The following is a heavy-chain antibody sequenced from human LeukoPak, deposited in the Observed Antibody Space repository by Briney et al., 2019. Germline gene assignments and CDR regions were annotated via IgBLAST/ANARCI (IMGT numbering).Heavy chain of an antibody. Sequence: GGSLRLSCAASGFTFSSYAMSWVRQAPGQGLEWVSAISGSGGSTYYADSVKGRFTISRDNSKNTLYLQMNSLRAEDTALYYCAKYYRNSGSYLHYFDYWGQGTLVTVSS. CDR1: GFTFSSYA. CDR3: AKYYRNSGSYLHYFDY. D-gene: IGHD3-10*01. CDR2: ISGSGGST. V-gene: IGHV3-23*01. J-gene: IGHJ4*02.